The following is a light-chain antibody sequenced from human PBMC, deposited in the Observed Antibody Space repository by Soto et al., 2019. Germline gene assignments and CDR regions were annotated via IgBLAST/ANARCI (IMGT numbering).Light chain of an antibody. CDR2: KAS. CDR3: QHYNSSPMYT. V-gene: IGKV1-5*03. Sequence: DIQMTQSPSTLSASVGDRVTITCRASQSISSWLAWFQQKPGKAPKLLIFKASFLETGVPSRFSGTGSGTEFTLTISGLQPDDFATYYCQHYNSSPMYTFGQGTKLEIK. CDR1: QSISSW. J-gene: IGKJ2*01.